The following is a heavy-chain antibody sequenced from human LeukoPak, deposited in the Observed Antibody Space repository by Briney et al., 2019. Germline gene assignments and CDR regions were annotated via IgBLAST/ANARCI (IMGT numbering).Heavy chain of an antibody. CDR3: AKSISTYYYGSGSYNYAFDI. CDR2: ISGSGGST. CDR1: GFTFSSYA. V-gene: IGHV3-23*01. Sequence: GGSLRLSCAASGFTFSSYAMSWVRQAPGKGLEWVSAISGSGGSTYYADSVKGRFTISRDNSKNTLYLQMNSLRAEDTAVYYCAKSISTYYYGSGSYNYAFDIWGQGTMVTVSS. D-gene: IGHD3-10*01. J-gene: IGHJ3*02.